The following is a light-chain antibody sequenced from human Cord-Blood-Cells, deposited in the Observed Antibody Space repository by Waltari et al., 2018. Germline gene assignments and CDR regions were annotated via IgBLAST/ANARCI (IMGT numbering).Light chain of an antibody. CDR3: SSYTSSSTLV. CDR2: EVS. J-gene: IGLJ3*02. CDR1: SSDVGGSTY. V-gene: IGLV2-14*01. Sequence: QSALTQPATVSGSPGPSITISCTGPSSDVGGSTYVTWDQQHPGKAPKLLTYEVSNRPSGVSNRFSGYKSGNTASLTISGLQAEDEADYYCSSYTSSSTLVCGGGTKLTVL.